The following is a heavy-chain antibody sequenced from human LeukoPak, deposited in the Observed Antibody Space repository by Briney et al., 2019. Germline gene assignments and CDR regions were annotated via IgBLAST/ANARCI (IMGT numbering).Heavy chain of an antibody. V-gene: IGHV3-23*01. D-gene: IGHD5-18*01. CDR3: AKDQSYGFDY. CDR2: LSGSGAST. J-gene: IGHJ4*02. Sequence: ETLSLTCSVSGGSISSLYWSWVRQAPGKGLEWVSALSGSGASTYYADSVKGRFTISRDNSKNTLYLQMNSLRAEDTAIYYCAKDQSYGFDYWGQGTLVTVSS. CDR1: GGSISSLY.